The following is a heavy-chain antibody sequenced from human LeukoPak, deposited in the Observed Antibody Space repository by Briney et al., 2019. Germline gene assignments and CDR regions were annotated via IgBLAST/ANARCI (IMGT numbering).Heavy chain of an antibody. D-gene: IGHD5-12*01. CDR1: GFTVSSNY. CDR3: ARDQLYSGYDLSYYGMDV. V-gene: IGHV3-53*01. CDR2: IYSGGST. Sequence: GGSLRLSCAASGFTVSSNYMSWVRQAPGKGLEGVSVIYSGGSTYYADSVKGRFTISRDNSKNTLYLQMNSLRAEDTAVYYCARDQLYSGYDLSYYGMDVWGQGTTVTVSS. J-gene: IGHJ6*02.